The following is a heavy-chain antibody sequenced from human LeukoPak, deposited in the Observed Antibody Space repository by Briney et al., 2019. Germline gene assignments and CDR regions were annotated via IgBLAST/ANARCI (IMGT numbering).Heavy chain of an antibody. CDR2: IRYGGSNK. CDR1: GFTFSSYG. Sequence: PGGSLRLSCAASGFTFSSYGMHWVRHAPGKGLGWVAFIRYGGSNKYYADSVKGRFTISRDNSKNTLYLQMNSLRAEDTAVYYCAKARLKGYFDYWGQGTLVTVSS. D-gene: IGHD5-12*01. J-gene: IGHJ4*02. V-gene: IGHV3-30*02. CDR3: AKARLKGYFDY.